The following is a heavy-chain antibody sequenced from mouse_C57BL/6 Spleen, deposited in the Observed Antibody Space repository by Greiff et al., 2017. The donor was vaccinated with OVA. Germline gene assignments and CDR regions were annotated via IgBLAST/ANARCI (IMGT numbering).Heavy chain of an antibody. CDR2: IHPNSGST. CDR3: ARWGLVTTVVATEYFDV. CDR1: GYTFTSYW. D-gene: IGHD1-1*01. Sequence: VKLQQPGAELVKPGASVKLSCKASGYTFTSYWMHWVKQRPGQGLEWIGMIHPNSGSTNYNEKFKSKATLTVDKSSSTAYMQLSSLTSEDSAVYYCARWGLVTTVVATEYFDVWGTGTTVTVSS. J-gene: IGHJ1*03. V-gene: IGHV1-64*01.